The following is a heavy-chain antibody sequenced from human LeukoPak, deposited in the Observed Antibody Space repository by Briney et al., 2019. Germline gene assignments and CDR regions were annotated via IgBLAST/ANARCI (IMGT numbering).Heavy chain of an antibody. V-gene: IGHV3-23*01. D-gene: IGHD4-17*01. CDR2: STGSGGTT. CDR1: GFTFSSYA. CDR3: ARDDADGDYDFS. J-gene: IGHJ4*02. Sequence: GGSLRLSCAASGFTFSSYAMTWVRQAPGRGLEWVSASTGSGGTTYYADSVMGRFTISRGNAKNSLYLQMNSLRAEDTAVYYCARDDADGDYDFSWGQGTLVTVSS.